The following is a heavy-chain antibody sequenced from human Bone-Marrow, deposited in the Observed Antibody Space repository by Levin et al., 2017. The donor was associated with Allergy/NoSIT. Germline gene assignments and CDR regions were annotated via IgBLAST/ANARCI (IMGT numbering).Heavy chain of an antibody. D-gene: IGHD5/OR15-5a*01. Sequence: GESLKISCAASGFTFSSYAMHWVRQAPGKGLEWVAVISYDGSNKYYADSVKGRFTISRDNSKNTLYLQMNSLRAEDTAVYYCARDSLRGFDYWGQGTLVTVSS. CDR2: ISYDGSNK. J-gene: IGHJ4*02. V-gene: IGHV3-30-3*01. CDR1: GFTFSSYA. CDR3: ARDSLRGFDY.